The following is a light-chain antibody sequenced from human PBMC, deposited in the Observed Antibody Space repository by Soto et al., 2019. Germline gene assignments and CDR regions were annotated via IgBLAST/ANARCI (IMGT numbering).Light chain of an antibody. CDR1: SRDVGKYNL. V-gene: IGLV2-23*02. CDR2: EVT. J-gene: IGLJ1*01. Sequence: QSVLTQPASVSGSPGQSVTISCTGTSRDVGKYNLVSWYQHFPGKAPKLMIFEVTKRPSGISDRFSGSKSGNMASLTISGPQAEDEADYYCSSYSLITPYVFGTGTKVTV. CDR3: SSYSLITPYV.